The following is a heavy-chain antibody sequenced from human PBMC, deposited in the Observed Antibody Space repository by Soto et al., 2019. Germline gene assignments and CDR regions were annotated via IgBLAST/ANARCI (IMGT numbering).Heavy chain of an antibody. CDR2: IYYTGST. J-gene: IGHJ4*02. CDR3: ARSDGRY. V-gene: IGHV4-61*01. CDR1: GGSVSSGNYY. Sequence: PSETLSLTCTVSGGSVSSGNYYWSWIRQPPGKGLEWIGFIYYTGSTNYNPSLKSRVTISVDTSKNQFSLKLSSVTAADTAVYYCARSDGRYWGQGTLVTVSS.